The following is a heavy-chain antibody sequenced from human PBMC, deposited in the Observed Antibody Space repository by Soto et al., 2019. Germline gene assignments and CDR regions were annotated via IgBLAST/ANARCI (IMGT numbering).Heavy chain of an antibody. V-gene: IGHV3-7*01. J-gene: IGHJ3*02. CDR1: GFTFNTYW. Sequence: EVQLVESGGGLVQFGGSLRLSCAASGFTFNTYWMAWVRQAPGKGLEWVANIRQDGNEKNYVDSVKGRFTISRDNDHNTLFLQLTSPRADYTAVYYCARGYCSSGFCFARVFDIWGQGTRVTGSS. CDR3: ARGYCSSGFCFARVFDI. CDR2: IRQDGNEK. D-gene: IGHD2-2*01.